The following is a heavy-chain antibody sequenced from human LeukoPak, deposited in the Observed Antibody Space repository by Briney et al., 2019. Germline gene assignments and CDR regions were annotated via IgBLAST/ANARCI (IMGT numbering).Heavy chain of an antibody. CDR2: ISYSGTT. D-gene: IGHD3-10*01. CDR1: GGSISNYY. V-gene: IGHV4-59*01. Sequence: SETLSLTCTVSGGSISNYYWNWIRQPPGKGLEWIGYISYSGTTNYNPSLRSRVTISVDTSKNQFSLKLSSVTAADTAVYYCARIGQGYYGSGTYYKLNYWGQGTLVTVSS. J-gene: IGHJ4*02. CDR3: ARIGQGYYGSGTYYKLNY.